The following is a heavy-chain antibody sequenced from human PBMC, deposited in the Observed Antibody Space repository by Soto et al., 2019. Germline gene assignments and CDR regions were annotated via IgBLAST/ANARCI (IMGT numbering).Heavy chain of an antibody. CDR2: ISFDGTKK. Sequence: PGGSLRLSCAASGFTFNIYALHWVRQAPAKGLEWVAVISFDGTKKYYSDSVKGRFTISGDNLKNTLYLQMNNLRVEDAALYFCAREDDYGYRYINYGLDVWGQGTTVTVSS. J-gene: IGHJ6*02. V-gene: IGHV3-30-3*01. CDR1: GFTFNIYA. D-gene: IGHD4-17*01. CDR3: AREDDYGYRYINYGLDV.